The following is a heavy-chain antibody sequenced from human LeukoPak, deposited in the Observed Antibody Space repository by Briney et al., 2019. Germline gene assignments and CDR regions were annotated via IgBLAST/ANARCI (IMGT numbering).Heavy chain of an antibody. CDR2: IYYSGST. CDR1: GGSISSYY. V-gene: IGHV4-59*12. D-gene: IGHD6-13*01. J-gene: IGHJ4*02. Sequence: SETLFLTCTVSGGSISSYYWSWIRQPPGKGLEWIGYIYYSGSTNYNPSLKSRVTISVDTSKNQFSLKLSSVTAADTAVYYCARGFSYSSRLGYWGQGTLVTVSS. CDR3: ARGFSYSSRLGY.